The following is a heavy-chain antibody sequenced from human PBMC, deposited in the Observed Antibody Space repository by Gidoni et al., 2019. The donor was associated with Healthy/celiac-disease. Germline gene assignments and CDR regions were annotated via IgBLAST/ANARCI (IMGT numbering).Heavy chain of an antibody. CDR3: ARAYYDSSGYYGFDY. V-gene: IGHV4-34*01. J-gene: IGHJ4*02. CDR1: GGSFSGYY. Sequence: QVQLQQWGAGLLKPSETLSLTCAVYGGSFSGYYWSWIRQPPGKGLEWIGEINHSGSTNYNPSLKSRVTISVDTSKNQFSLKLSSVTAADTAVYYCARAYYDSSGYYGFDYWGQGTLVTVSS. D-gene: IGHD3-22*01. CDR2: INHSGST.